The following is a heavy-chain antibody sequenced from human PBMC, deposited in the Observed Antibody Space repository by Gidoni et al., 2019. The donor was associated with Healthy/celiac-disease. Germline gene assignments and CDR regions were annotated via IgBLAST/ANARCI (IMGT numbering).Heavy chain of an antibody. J-gene: IGHJ4*02. Sequence: EVQLVESGGGLVQPGRSLRLSCAASGFTFDDYAMHWVRQAPGKGLEWVSGISWNSGSIGYADSVKGRFTISRDNAKNSLYLQMNSLRAEDTALDYCAKGTHYDILTGSFDYWGQGTLVTVSS. V-gene: IGHV3-9*01. CDR3: AKGTHYDILTGSFDY. D-gene: IGHD3-9*01. CDR1: GFTFDDYA. CDR2: ISWNSGSI.